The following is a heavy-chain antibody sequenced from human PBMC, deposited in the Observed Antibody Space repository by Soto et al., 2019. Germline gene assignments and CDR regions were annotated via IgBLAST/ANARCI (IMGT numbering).Heavy chain of an antibody. CDR3: ARDLALYDYVWGSYRGGSWFDP. CDR2: IIPIFGTA. CDR1: GGTFSSYA. Sequence: QVQLVQSGAEVKKPGSSVKVSCKASGGTFSSYAISWVRQAPGQGLEWMGGIIPIFGTANYAQKFQGRVTITADESTSTAYMELSSLRSEDTAVYYCARDLALYDYVWGSYRGGSWFDPWGQGTLVTVSS. J-gene: IGHJ5*02. V-gene: IGHV1-69*01. D-gene: IGHD3-16*02.